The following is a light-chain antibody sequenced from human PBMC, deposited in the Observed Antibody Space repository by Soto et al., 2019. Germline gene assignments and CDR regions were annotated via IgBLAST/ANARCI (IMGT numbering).Light chain of an antibody. CDR3: CSHTISGSGTPV. V-gene: IGLV2-14*01. CDR1: NSDVNNYDY. CDR2: EVT. J-gene: IGLJ2*01. Sequence: HSVLTQPASVSGSPGQSITLSCTGANSDVNNYDYVSWYRQYPGLAPQLIISEVTNRPSVISDRFSGSKSANTAYLTISGLQAEDEAHYYCCSHTISGSGTPVFGGGTKVTVL.